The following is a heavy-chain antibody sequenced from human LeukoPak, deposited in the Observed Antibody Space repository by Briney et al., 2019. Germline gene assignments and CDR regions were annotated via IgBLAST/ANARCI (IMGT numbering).Heavy chain of an antibody. V-gene: IGHV3-7*01. CDR1: GFSFSSYW. CDR2: IQQDGSEK. Sequence: HPGGSLRLSCAASGFSFSSYWMSWVRQAPGKGLEWVANIQQDGSEKYYVDSVKGRFTISRDNAKNSLYLQMSSLRAEDTAVYFCARGRGYCTDGVCHDYDYWGQGTLVTVSS. CDR3: ARGRGYCTDGVCHDYDY. J-gene: IGHJ4*02. D-gene: IGHD2-8*01.